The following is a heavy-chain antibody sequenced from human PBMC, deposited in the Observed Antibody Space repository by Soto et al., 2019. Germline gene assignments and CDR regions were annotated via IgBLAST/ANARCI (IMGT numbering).Heavy chain of an antibody. CDR1: GGSFSSCSCY. CDR3: ARVLRDYPFYYYYMDV. J-gene: IGHJ6*03. D-gene: IGHD3-10*01. CDR2: IYYNGGT. V-gene: IGHV4-39*01. Sequence: PSETLSLTCTVSGGSFSSCSCYWGWIRQSPGKGLEWVGSIYYNGGTYHNPSLKSRVTISVDTSKNQFSLNLSSVTAADTAVYYCARVLRDYPFYYYYMDVWGKGTTVTVSS.